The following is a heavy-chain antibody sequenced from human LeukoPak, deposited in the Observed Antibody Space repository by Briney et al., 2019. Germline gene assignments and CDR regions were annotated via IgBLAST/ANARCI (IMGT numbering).Heavy chain of an antibody. J-gene: IGHJ3*02. CDR1: GYSFTSYW. CDR3: AIPYSSSWTQPSPLDAFDI. V-gene: IGHV5-51*01. D-gene: IGHD6-13*01. Sequence: GESLKISCKGSGYSFTSYWIGWVRQMPGKGLEWMGIIYPGDSDTRYSPSFQGQVTISADKSISTAYLQWSSLKASDTAMYYCAIPYSSSWTQPSPLDAFDIWGQGTMVTVSS. CDR2: IYPGDSDT.